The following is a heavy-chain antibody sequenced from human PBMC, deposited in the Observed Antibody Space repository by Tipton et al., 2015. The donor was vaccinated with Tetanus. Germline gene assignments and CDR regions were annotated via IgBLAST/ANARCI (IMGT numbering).Heavy chain of an antibody. CDR3: ARAHDDFWSSDSHYYGMDV. D-gene: IGHD3-3*01. Sequence: TLSLTCTVSGGSFTSDNSYWSWIRKPPGKGLEWIGYINYSGSSYYSPSLKSRVSISVDGSNNQFSLDLNSVTAADTAVYYCARAHDDFWSSDSHYYGMDVWGQGTTVTVSS. V-gene: IGHV4-30-2*01. CDR2: INYSGSS. J-gene: IGHJ6*02. CDR1: GGSFTSDNSY.